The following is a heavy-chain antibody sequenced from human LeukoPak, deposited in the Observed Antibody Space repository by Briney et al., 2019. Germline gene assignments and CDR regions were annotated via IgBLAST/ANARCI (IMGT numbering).Heavy chain of an antibody. CDR2: ISGNGGRT. Sequence: PGGSLRLSCAASGFTFNSYAMSWVRQAPGKGLEWVSAISGNGGRTYYADSVKGRFTTSRGNSKNTLNLQMHRLRVEDTAVYYCTRVMWDSSGYPIDYWGQGSLVTVSS. D-gene: IGHD3-22*01. CDR3: TRVMWDSSGYPIDY. V-gene: IGHV3-23*01. J-gene: IGHJ4*02. CDR1: GFTFNSYA.